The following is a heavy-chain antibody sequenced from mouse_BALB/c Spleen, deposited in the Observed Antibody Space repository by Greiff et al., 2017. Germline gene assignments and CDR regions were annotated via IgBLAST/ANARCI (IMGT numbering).Heavy chain of an antibody. CDR3: ASLSPFDY. V-gene: IGHV14-3*02. Sequence: VQLKESGAELVKPGASVKLSCTASGFNIKDTYMHWVKQRPEQGLEWIGRIEPANGNTKYDPKFQGKATITADTSSNTAYLQLSSLTSEDTAVYYCASLSPFDYWGQGTTVTVSS. CDR2: IEPANGNT. D-gene: IGHD6-5*01. J-gene: IGHJ2*01. CDR1: GFNIKDTY.